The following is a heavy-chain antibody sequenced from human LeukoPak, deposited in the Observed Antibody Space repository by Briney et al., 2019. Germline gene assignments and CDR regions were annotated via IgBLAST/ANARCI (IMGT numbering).Heavy chain of an antibody. CDR1: GFTFSSYS. CDR3: ARVRGSYYLDY. CDR2: ISSSINTI. V-gene: IGHV3-48*01. Sequence: GGSLRLSCAASGFTFSSYSMNWVHQAPGKGLEWVSYISSSINTIYYADSVKGRFTISRDNAKNSLYLQMNSLRAEDTAVYYYARVRGSYYLDYWGQGTLVTVSS. D-gene: IGHD1-26*01. J-gene: IGHJ4*02.